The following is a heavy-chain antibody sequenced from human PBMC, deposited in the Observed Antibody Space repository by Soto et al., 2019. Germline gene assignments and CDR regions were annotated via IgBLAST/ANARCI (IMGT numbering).Heavy chain of an antibody. CDR1: GLSFSDCY. D-gene: IGHD3-10*01. CDR3: ARVRFGEWGYAMDV. V-gene: IGHV3-11*01. J-gene: IGHJ6*02. Sequence: PGGSLRLSCAASGLSFSDCYMNWIRQAPGKGLEWVSYISSSGSSINYADSVKGRFTISRDNAKNSLYLQMNSLRAEDTATYYCARVRFGEWGYAMDVWGLGTTVTVSS. CDR2: ISSSGSSI.